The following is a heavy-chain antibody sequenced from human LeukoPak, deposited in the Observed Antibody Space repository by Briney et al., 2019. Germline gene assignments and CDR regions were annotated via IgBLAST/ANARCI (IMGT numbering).Heavy chain of an antibody. CDR2: INWNGGST. J-gene: IGHJ6*02. V-gene: IGHV3-20*04. CDR1: GFAFDDYG. D-gene: IGHD1-26*01. CDR3: ARDDQVGATGYYGMDV. Sequence: GGSLRLSCAASGFAFDDYGMSWVRQAPGKGLGWVSVINWNGGSTGYADSVKGRFTISRDNAKNSLYLQMNSPRVEDTALYYCARDDQVGATGYYGMDVWGQGTTVTVSS.